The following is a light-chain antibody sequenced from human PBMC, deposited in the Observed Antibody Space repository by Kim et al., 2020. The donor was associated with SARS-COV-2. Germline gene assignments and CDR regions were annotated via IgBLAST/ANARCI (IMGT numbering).Light chain of an antibody. CDR1: KLGDKY. CDR2: QDS. Sequence: VSHGQTASITCSGDKLGDKYACWYQQKPGQSPVLVIYQDSKRPSGIPERFSGSNSGNTATLTISGTQAMDEADYYCQAWDSSIWVFGGGTQLTVL. V-gene: IGLV3-1*01. CDR3: QAWDSSIWV. J-gene: IGLJ3*02.